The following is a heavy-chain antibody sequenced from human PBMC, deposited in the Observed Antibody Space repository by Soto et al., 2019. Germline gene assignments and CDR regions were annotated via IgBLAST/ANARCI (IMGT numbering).Heavy chain of an antibody. CDR2: IYYRGST. D-gene: IGHD6-6*01. CDR1: GGSISSYY. Sequence: QVQLQESGPGLVKPSETLSLTCTVSGGSISSYYWSWIRQPPGKGLEWIGYIYYRGSTNYNPSLKSRLTISVDPSKNQVSLKLSSVTAADTAVYYCARTQYSSSSYYYYYDYYYGMDVWGQGTTVTVSS. CDR3: ARTQYSSSSYYYYYDYYYGMDV. J-gene: IGHJ6*02. V-gene: IGHV4-59*01.